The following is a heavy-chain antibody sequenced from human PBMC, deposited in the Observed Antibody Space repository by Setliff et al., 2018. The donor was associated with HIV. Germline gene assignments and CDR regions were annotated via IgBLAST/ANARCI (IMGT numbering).Heavy chain of an antibody. Sequence: PSETLSLTCTVSGVSSSSHYWSWVRQPAGRGLEWIGRIYTSGTSTSGSTKYNPSLGSRVTISLDTPKNQFSLKLSSVTAADTAVYYCASRSSYVPLYYYYMDVWGKGTTVTVSS. CDR2: IYTSGTSTSGST. D-gene: IGHD3-16*01. J-gene: IGHJ6*03. CDR3: ASRSSYVPLYYYYMDV. V-gene: IGHV4-4*07. CDR1: GVSSSSHY.